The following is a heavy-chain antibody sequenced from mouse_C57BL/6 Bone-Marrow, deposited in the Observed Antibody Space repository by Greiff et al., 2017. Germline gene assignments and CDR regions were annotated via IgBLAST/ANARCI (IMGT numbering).Heavy chain of an antibody. CDR1: GYTFTSYW. V-gene: IGHV1-64*01. J-gene: IGHJ2*01. CDR3: ARCYYGSSYFDY. D-gene: IGHD1-1*01. Sequence: QVQLQQSGAELVKPGASVKLSCKASGYTFTSYWMHWVKQRPGQGLEWIGMIHPNSGSTNYNEKFKSKATLTVDKSSSTAYMQLSSLTSEDSAVYYCARCYYGSSYFDYWGQGTTLTVSS. CDR2: IHPNSGST.